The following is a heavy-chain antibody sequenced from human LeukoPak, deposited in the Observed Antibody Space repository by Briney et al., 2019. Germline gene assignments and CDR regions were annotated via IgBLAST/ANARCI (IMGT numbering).Heavy chain of an antibody. Sequence: ASVKVSCKASGYTFTSYGISWVRQAPGQGLEWMGWISACNGNTNYAQKLQGRVTMTTDTSTSTAYMELRSLRSDDTAVYYCARDTRGVTRFVVVVAASIDYWGQGTLVTVSS. CDR1: GYTFTSYG. J-gene: IGHJ4*02. V-gene: IGHV1-18*01. CDR3: ARDTRGVTRFVVVVAASIDY. CDR2: ISACNGNT. D-gene: IGHD2-15*01.